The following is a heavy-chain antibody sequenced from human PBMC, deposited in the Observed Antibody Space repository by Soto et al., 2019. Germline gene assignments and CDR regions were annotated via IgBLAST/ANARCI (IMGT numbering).Heavy chain of an antibody. Sequence: VGSLRLSCAASVFNLGSYWMHCVRQAPGKGLAWVSRINDYGTTINYAESVEGRFTISRDDAKSEVYLQMNNLRAEDTAVYYCARGGMEPFDYWGQGALVTVSS. V-gene: IGHV3-74*01. CDR1: VFNLGSYW. D-gene: IGHD1-1*01. CDR3: ARGGMEPFDY. J-gene: IGHJ4*02. CDR2: INDYGTTI.